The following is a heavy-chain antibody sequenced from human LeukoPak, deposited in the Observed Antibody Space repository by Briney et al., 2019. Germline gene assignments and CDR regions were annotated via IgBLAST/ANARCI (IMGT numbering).Heavy chain of an antibody. CDR2: IYYSGST. J-gene: IGHJ6*02. Sequence: PSETLSLTCTVSGGSISSSSYYWGWIRQPPGKGLEWIGSIYYSGSTYYNPSLKSRVTISVDTSKNQFSLKLSSVTAADTAVYYCARLNGGFYYYGMDVRGQGTTVTVSS. CDR3: ARLNGGFYYYGMDV. D-gene: IGHD4-23*01. CDR1: GGSISSSSYY. V-gene: IGHV4-39*01.